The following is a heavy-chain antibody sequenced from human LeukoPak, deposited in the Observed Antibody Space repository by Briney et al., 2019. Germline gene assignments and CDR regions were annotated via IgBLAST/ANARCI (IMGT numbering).Heavy chain of an antibody. Sequence: PGGSLRLSCAASGFTFDDYAMHWVRQAPGKGLEWVSGISWNSGSIGYADSVKGRFTISRDNAKNSLYLQMNSLRAEDTALYYCAKDRYSSGRYFDYWGQGTLVTVSS. CDR1: GFTFDDYA. V-gene: IGHV3-9*01. CDR2: ISWNSGSI. J-gene: IGHJ4*02. D-gene: IGHD6-19*01. CDR3: AKDRYSSGRYFDY.